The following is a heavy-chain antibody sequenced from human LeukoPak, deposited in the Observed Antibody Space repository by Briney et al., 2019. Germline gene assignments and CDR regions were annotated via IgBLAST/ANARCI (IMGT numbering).Heavy chain of an antibody. J-gene: IGHJ6*03. CDR2: IYTGGGT. CDR1: GFSVRTNF. CDR3: AKGGYYYGSGSRGADYYYYYMDV. V-gene: IGHV3-53*01. Sequence: GGSLRLSCAVSGFSVRTNFMSWVRQAPGKWLEWVSVIYTGGGTDHADSVKGRFTISRDNSKNTLYLQMNSLRAEDTAVYYCAKGGYYYGSGSRGADYYYYYMDVWGKGTTVTISS. D-gene: IGHD3-10*01.